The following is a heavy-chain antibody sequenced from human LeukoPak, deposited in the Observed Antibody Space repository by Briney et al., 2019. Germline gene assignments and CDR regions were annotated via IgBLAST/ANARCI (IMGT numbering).Heavy chain of an antibody. CDR2: IYYSGST. J-gene: IGHJ3*02. CDR3: AGQVDAFDI. V-gene: IGHV4-59*08. CDR1: GGSFSSYY. Sequence: SETLSLTCAVYGGSFSSYYWSWIRQPPGKGLEWIGYIYYSGSTNYNPSLKSRVTISVDTSKNQFSLKLSSVTAADTAVYYCAGQVDAFDIWGQGTMVTVSS.